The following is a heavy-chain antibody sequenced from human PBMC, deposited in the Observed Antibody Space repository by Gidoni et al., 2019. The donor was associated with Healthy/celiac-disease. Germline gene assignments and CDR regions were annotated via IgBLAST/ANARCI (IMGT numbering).Heavy chain of an antibody. CDR1: GFTFSSYG. Sequence: QVQLVESGGGVVQPGRSLRLSCGASGFTFSSYGMHWVRQAPGKGLEWVAVISYDGSNKYYADSVKGRFTISRDNSKNTLYLQMNSLRAEDTAVYYCARDGSGWYYWGQGTLVTVSS. CDR3: ARDGSGWYY. D-gene: IGHD6-19*01. V-gene: IGHV3-30*03. CDR2: ISYDGSNK. J-gene: IGHJ4*02.